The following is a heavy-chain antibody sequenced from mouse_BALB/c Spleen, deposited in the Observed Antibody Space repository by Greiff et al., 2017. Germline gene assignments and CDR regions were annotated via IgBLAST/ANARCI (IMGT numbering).Heavy chain of an antibody. Sequence: VQLKESGGGLVQPGGSLRLSCATSGFTFTDYYMSWVRQPPGKALEWLGFIRNKANGYTTEYSASVKGRFTISRDNSQSILYLQMNTLRAEDSTTYYCARAASGTRFAYWGQGTLVTVSA. CDR1: GFTFTDYY. J-gene: IGHJ3*01. V-gene: IGHV7-3*02. CDR2: IRNKANGYTT. CDR3: ARAASGTRFAY. D-gene: IGHD4-1*01.